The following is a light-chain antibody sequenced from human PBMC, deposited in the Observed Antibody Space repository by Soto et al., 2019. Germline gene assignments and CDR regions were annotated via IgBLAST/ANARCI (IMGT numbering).Light chain of an antibody. Sequence: EIVMKHSPATLSVSPGERATLSCRASQSVSSNLAWYQQKPGQAPRLLIYGASTRATGIPARFSGSGSGTDFTLTISRLEPEDFAVYYCQEYGMTFGQGTKVDIK. CDR1: QSVSSN. CDR2: GAS. J-gene: IGKJ1*01. CDR3: QEYGMT. V-gene: IGKV3-15*01.